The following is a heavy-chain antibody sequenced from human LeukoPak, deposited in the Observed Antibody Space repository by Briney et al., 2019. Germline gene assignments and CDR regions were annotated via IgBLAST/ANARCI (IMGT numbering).Heavy chain of an antibody. CDR2: IYYSGST. V-gene: IGHV4-59*01. CDR1: GGSISSYY. D-gene: IGHD5-24*01. J-gene: IGHJ4*02. CDR3: ARDVDGYSFYYFDY. Sequence: SETLSLTCTVSGGSISSYYWSWLRQPPGKGLEWIGYIYYSGSTNYNPSLKSRVTISVDTSKNQFSLKLSSVTAADTAVYYCARDVDGYSFYYFDYWGQGTLVTVSS.